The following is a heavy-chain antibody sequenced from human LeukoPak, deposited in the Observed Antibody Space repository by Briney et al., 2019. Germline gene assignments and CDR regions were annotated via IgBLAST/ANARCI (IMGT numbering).Heavy chain of an antibody. V-gene: IGHV3-23*01. D-gene: IGHD3-10*01. CDR2: VSGSGTST. CDR1: GFTFNSYG. Sequence: GGSLRLSCAASGFTFNSYGMSWVRQAPGKGLEWFSVVSGSGTSTYYADSVKGRFTISRDNSKNTLSPQMNSLRAEDTVVYYCAKDKYGSGSYGMDVWGQGTTVTVSS. J-gene: IGHJ6*02. CDR3: AKDKYGSGSYGMDV.